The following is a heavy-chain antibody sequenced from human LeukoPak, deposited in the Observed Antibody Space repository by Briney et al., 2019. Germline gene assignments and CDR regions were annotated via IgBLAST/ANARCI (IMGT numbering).Heavy chain of an antibody. CDR3: ARDNVVRGVIKTTYFDY. Sequence: GSLKLSCAASGFTFSSYGMHWVRQAPGKGVGWVAIIRYDGSNKYYADSVKGRFTISRDNSKNTLYLQMNSLRAEDTAVYYCARDNVVRGVIKTTYFDYWGQGTLVTVSS. J-gene: IGHJ4*02. CDR2: IRYDGSNK. CDR1: GFTFSSYG. D-gene: IGHD3-10*01. V-gene: IGHV3-30*02.